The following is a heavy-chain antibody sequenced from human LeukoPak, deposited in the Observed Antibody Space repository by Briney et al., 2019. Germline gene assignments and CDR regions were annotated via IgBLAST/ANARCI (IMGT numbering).Heavy chain of an antibody. CDR3: AGCNSGSSSLRFDL. J-gene: IGHJ5*02. CDR1: GFTFSSYE. D-gene: IGHD3-10*01. Sequence: GGSLRLSCAASGFTFSSYEMNWVRQAPGKGLEWVSYISSSGSTIYYADSVKGRFTISRDNAKNSLYLQMNSLRAEDTAVYYCAGCNSGSSSLRFDLWGQGTLVTVSS. CDR2: ISSSGSTI. V-gene: IGHV3-48*03.